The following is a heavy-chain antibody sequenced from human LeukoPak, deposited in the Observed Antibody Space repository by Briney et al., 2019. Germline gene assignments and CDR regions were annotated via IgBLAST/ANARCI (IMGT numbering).Heavy chain of an antibody. CDR1: AFTVSTNY. CDR3: ARDSQYCSSGSCSPGASDI. CDR2: IYSGGRK. Sequence: GESLRLSCTASAFTVSTNYMSWVRQAPGKGLEWVSFIYSGGRKDYADSVKGRFTISRDNSKNTLYLQMNSVRVEDTAVYYCARDSQYCSSGSCSPGASDIWGQGTMVTVSS. D-gene: IGHD2-15*01. J-gene: IGHJ3*02. V-gene: IGHV3-53*01.